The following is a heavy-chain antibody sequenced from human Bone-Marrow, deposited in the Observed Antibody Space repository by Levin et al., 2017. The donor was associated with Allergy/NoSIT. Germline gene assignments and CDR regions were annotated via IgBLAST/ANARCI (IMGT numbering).Heavy chain of an antibody. Sequence: SGPTLVKPTQTLTLTCTFSEFSLTSSGVGVGWIRQPPGKALEWLALIYWNDDKRYSPSLKSRLTITKDTSRSQVVLRMTNMDPVDTATYYCVHGGEGGYGDYGRRNFDYWGQGTLVTVSS. V-gene: IGHV2-5*01. CDR1: EFSLTSSGVG. CDR3: VHGGEGGYGDYGRRNFDY. J-gene: IGHJ4*02. D-gene: IGHD4-17*01. CDR2: IYWNDDK.